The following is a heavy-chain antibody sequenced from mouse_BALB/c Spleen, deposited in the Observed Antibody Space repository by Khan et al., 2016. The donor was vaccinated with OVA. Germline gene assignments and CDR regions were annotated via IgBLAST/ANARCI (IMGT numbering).Heavy chain of an antibody. J-gene: IGHJ3*01. CDR3: ARDGYSPWFAY. CDR1: GFNIKDYY. Sequence: EVELVESGAELVRPGALIKLSCKASGFNIKDYYIHWVKQRPEQGLEWIGWIDPENGNTIYDPKFLGKASIRVDTSSNTVYLQLSSLTSEDTAVYYCARDGYSPWFAYWGQGTLVTVSA. V-gene: IGHV14-1*02. CDR2: IDPENGNT. D-gene: IGHD2-3*01.